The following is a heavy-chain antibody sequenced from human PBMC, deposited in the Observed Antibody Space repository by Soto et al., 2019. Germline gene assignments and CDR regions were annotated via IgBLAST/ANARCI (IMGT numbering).Heavy chain of an antibody. CDR3: AKTTYSSTSSSFYH. V-gene: IGHV3-23*01. Sequence: GGSLRLSCAASGFSFSDNAMGWVRQGPGKGLEWVSSISGGSGVTSYADSVVGRFTISRDNSKNTLYLHMSALSGEDTATYYCAKTTYSSTSSSFYHWGPGTLVTVSS. D-gene: IGHD4-4*01. J-gene: IGHJ4*02. CDR1: GFSFSDNA. CDR2: ISGGSGVT.